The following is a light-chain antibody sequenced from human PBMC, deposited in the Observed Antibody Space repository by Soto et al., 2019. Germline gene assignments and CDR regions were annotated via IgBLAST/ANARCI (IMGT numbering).Light chain of an antibody. CDR3: QSFDTGLSGAI. CDR1: SSNIGAGYA. V-gene: IGLV1-40*01. Sequence: QSVLAQPPSVSGAPGQRVTVSCTGSSSNIGAGYAVHWYQQLPGAAPKLLRYDNIERPSGVPDRFSGSKSGTSASLAITGLQAEDEADYYCQSFDTGLSGAIFGGGTKVTVL. CDR2: DNI. J-gene: IGLJ2*01.